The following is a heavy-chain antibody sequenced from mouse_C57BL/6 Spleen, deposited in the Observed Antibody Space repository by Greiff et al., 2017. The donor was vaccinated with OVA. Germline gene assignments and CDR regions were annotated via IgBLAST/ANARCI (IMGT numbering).Heavy chain of an antibody. V-gene: IGHV1-69*01. Sequence: VQLQQPGAELVMPGASVKLSCKASGYTFTSYWMHWVKQRPGQGLEWIGEIDPSDSYTNYNQKFKGKTTLTVDKSSSTAYMQLRSLTSEDSAVYYCSRSHITTVPFDYWGQGTTLTVSS. D-gene: IGHD1-1*01. CDR2: IDPSDSYT. J-gene: IGHJ2*01. CDR1: GYTFTSYW. CDR3: SRSHITTVPFDY.